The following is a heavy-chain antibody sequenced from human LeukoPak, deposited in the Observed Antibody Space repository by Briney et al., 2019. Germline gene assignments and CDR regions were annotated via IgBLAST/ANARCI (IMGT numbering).Heavy chain of an antibody. CDR2: ISGSGGST. Sequence: GGSLRLSCAASGFTFSSYAMRWVSQAPGKGVGWVSAISGSGGSTYYADSVQGRFTISRDNSKNTLYLQMNSLRAEDTAVYYCAKAYCSGGSCYYPPYYYGMDVWGQGTTVTVSS. D-gene: IGHD2-15*01. V-gene: IGHV3-23*01. CDR3: AKAYCSGGSCYYPPYYYGMDV. J-gene: IGHJ6*02. CDR1: GFTFSSYA.